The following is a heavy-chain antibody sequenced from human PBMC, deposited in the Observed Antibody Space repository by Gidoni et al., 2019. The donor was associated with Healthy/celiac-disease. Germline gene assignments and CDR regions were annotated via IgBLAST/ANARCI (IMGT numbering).Heavy chain of an antibody. Sequence: EVQLVESGGGLVKPGGSLRLSCAASGFTFSTAWMSWVRQAPGKGLEWVGRIKSKTDGGTTDYAATVKGRFTISRDDSKNTLYLQMNSLKTEDTAVYYCTTDVAAAAGTRYYYYYYGMDVWGQGTTVTVSS. CDR1: GFTFSTAW. D-gene: IGHD6-13*01. CDR2: IKSKTDGGTT. V-gene: IGHV3-15*01. CDR3: TTDVAAAAGTRYYYYYYGMDV. J-gene: IGHJ6*02.